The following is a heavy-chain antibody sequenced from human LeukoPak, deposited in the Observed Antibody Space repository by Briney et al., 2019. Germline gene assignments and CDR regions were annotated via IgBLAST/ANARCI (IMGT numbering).Heavy chain of an antibody. D-gene: IGHD2-2*01. Sequence: GGSLRLSCAASGFTLSSYWMIWVRQAPGKGLEWVANIKQDGSEKYYVDSVKGRFTISRDNAKNSLYLQMNSLRAEDTAVYYCARDFICSSTSCNGYWGQGTLVTVSS. V-gene: IGHV3-7*03. CDR2: IKQDGSEK. CDR1: GFTLSSYW. J-gene: IGHJ4*02. CDR3: ARDFICSSTSCNGY.